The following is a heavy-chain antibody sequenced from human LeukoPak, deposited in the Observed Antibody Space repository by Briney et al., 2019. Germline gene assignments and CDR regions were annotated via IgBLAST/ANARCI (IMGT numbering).Heavy chain of an antibody. CDR1: AGAFSIYA. D-gene: IGHD3-10*01. CDR3: AIGTTMVRGVI. Sequence: ASVKLSCNGSAGAFSIYAISWVRHGPGQGLELKGMTILIFGTANYAQKFQGRVTITTDEYKSTAYMELSSLGSEDAAVYFCAIGTTMVRGVIWGQGTLVTVSS. V-gene: IGHV1-69*05. J-gene: IGHJ4*02. CDR2: TILIFGTA.